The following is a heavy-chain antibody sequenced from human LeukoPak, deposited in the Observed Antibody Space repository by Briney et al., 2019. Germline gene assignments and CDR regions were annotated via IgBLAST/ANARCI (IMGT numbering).Heavy chain of an antibody. CDR3: AKGSKIEGYNTYYVYN. CDR1: EISVRCNY. D-gene: IGHD3-16*01. Sequence: GWPLRLSSAAAEISVRCNYMAWVRQAPEKRLESVSVVYSYSSTNYADSVKGRVTISSDNLLNTAYLQMNSLKPADTAVYYCAKGSKIEGYNTYYVYNWGQGTVVIVSA. CDR2: VYSYSST. V-gene: IGHV3-53*01. J-gene: IGHJ4*02.